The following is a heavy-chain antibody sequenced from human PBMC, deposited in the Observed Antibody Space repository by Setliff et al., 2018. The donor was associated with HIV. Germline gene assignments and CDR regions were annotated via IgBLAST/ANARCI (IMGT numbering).Heavy chain of an antibody. CDR1: GFTFSTYT. J-gene: IGHJ3*01. CDR3: AKGYDFWSGGDPLGDAFDV. CDR2: ITRTSDYI. D-gene: IGHD3-3*01. V-gene: IGHV3-21*01. Sequence: GGSLRLSCAASGFTFSTYTMNWVRQAPGKGLEWVSSITRTSDYIYYADSVKGRFTISRDNAKNSLYLQMTSLRAEDTAVYYCAKGYDFWSGGDPLGDAFDVWGQGTMVTVSS.